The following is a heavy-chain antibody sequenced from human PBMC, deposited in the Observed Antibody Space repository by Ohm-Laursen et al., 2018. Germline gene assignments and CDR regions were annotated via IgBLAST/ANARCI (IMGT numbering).Heavy chain of an antibody. CDR3: ASNSSSWFDP. D-gene: IGHD6-6*01. V-gene: IGHV4-34*01. J-gene: IGHJ5*02. Sequence: SDTLSLTCAVYGGSFSGYYWSWLRQPPGKGLEWIGEINHSGSTKYNPSLKSRVTISVATSKNQFSLKLNSVTAADTAVYYCASNSSSWFDPWGQGTLVTVSS. CDR2: INHSGST. CDR1: GGSFSGYY.